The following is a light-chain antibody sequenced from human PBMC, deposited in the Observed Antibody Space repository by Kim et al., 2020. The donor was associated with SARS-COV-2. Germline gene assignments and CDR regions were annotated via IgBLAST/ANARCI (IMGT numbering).Light chain of an antibody. J-gene: IGKJ4*01. CDR2: GAS. V-gene: IGKV3-20*01. Sequence: PGERATLSCRASQSVSSSYLAWYQQKPGQAPRLLIYGASSRATGIPDRFRGSGSGTDFTLTISRLEPEDFAVYYCQQYGSSTGLTFGGGTKVDIK. CDR1: QSVSSSY. CDR3: QQYGSSTGLT.